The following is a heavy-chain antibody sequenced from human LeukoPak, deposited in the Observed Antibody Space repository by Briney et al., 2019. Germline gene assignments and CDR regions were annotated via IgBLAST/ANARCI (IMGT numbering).Heavy chain of an antibody. CDR3: AKGLDITIFGVVIKPFDY. CDR2: ISGSGGST. CDR1: GFTFSSYA. V-gene: IGHV3-23*01. Sequence: GGSLRLSCAASGFTFSSYAMSWVRQAPGKGLEWVSGISGSGGSTYYADSVKGRFTISRDNSKNTLYLQMNSLRAEDTAVYYCAKGLDITIFGVVIKPFDYWGQGTLVTVSS. D-gene: IGHD3-3*01. J-gene: IGHJ4*02.